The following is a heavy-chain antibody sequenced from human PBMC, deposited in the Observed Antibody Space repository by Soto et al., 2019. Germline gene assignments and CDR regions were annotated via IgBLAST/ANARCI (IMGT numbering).Heavy chain of an antibody. CDR2: ISDTGSG. Sequence: QVQLQESGPGLVKPSETLSLTCTVSGGSVISGSYYWSWIRQPPGKGLEWVGCISDTGSGAYNPSLKSRVTISVHTSKRQFSLRLISVTAADTAVYYCARAHSGYDPLGMDVCGQGTTVTV. J-gene: IGHJ6*02. CDR1: GGSVISGSYY. D-gene: IGHD5-12*01. V-gene: IGHV4-61*01. CDR3: ARAHSGYDPLGMDV.